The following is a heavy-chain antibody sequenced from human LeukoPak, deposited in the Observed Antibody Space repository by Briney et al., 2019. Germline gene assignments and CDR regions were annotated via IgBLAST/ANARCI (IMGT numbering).Heavy chain of an antibody. V-gene: IGHV4-61*02. CDR1: GGSISSGSYY. CDR3: ASGLEVNWKGYAFDI. CDR2: IYTSGST. Sequence: PSETLSLTCTVSGGSISSGSYYWSWIRQPAGKGLEWIGRIYTSGSTNYNPSLKSRVTISVDTSKNQFSLKLSSVTAADTAVYYCASGLEVNWKGYAFDIWGQGTMVTVSS. J-gene: IGHJ3*02. D-gene: IGHD1-20*01.